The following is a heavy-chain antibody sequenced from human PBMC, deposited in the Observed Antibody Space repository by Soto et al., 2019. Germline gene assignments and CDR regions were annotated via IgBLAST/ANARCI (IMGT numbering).Heavy chain of an antibody. V-gene: IGHV4-31*03. Sequence: SETLSLTCTVSGGSIYSSTYYWTWIRQPPGKGLEWIGEINHSGSTNYNPSLKSRVTISVDTSKNQFSLKLTSVTAADTAVYYCARSSTSANYFDYWGQGTLVTVSS. CDR1: GGSIYSSTYY. CDR2: INHSGST. J-gene: IGHJ4*02. CDR3: ARSSTSANYFDY. D-gene: IGHD2-2*01.